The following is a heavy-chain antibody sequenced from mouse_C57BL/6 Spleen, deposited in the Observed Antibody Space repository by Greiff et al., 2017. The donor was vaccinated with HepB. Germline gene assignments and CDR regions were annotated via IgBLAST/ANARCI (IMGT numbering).Heavy chain of an antibody. CDR3: ARGEYDEGVAY. CDR2: INPNNGGT. D-gene: IGHD2-14*01. V-gene: IGHV1-26*01. CDR1: GYTFTDYY. Sequence: EVQLQQSGPELVKPGASVKISCKASGYTFTDYYMNWVKQSHGKSLEWIGDINPNNGGTSYNQKFKGKATLTVDKSSSTAYMELRSLTSEDSAVYYGARGEYDEGVAYWGQGTRV. J-gene: IGHJ3*01.